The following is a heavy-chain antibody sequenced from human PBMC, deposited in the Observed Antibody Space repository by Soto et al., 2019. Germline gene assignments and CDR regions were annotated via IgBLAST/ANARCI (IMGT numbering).Heavy chain of an antibody. V-gene: IGHV3-21*01. D-gene: IGHD2-21*02. CDR3: AIEVTSRHYYYYYYMDV. CDR1: GFTFSSYS. Sequence: GGSLRLSCAASGFTFSSYSMNWVRQAPGKGLEWVSSISSSSSYIYYADSVKGRFTISRDNAKNSLYLQMNSLRAEDTAVYYCAIEVTSRHYYYYYYMDVWGKGTTVTVSS. J-gene: IGHJ6*03. CDR2: ISSSSSYI.